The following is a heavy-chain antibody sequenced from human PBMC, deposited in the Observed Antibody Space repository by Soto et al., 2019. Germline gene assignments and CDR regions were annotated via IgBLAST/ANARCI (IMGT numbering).Heavy chain of an antibody. CDR2: MNPNSGNT. Sequence: GASVKVSCKASGYTFTSYDINWVRQATGQGLEWMGWMNPNSGNTGYAQKFQGRVTMTRNTSISTAYMELSSLRSEDTAVYYCARGGSITIFWVFDPWGQGTLVTVSS. CDR1: GYTFTSYD. D-gene: IGHD3-3*01. J-gene: IGHJ5*02. V-gene: IGHV1-8*01. CDR3: ARGGSITIFWVFDP.